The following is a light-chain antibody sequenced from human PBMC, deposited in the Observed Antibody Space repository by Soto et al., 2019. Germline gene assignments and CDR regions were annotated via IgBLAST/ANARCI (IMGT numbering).Light chain of an antibody. CDR3: CSYAVSSTYV. V-gene: IGLV2-23*01. Sequence: QSVLTQPASMSGSPGQSIAISCTGTSSDVGSYNLVSWYRQHPGKAPKLMIYEGSKRPSGVSNRFSGSKSGNTASLTISGLQAEDEADYYCCSYAVSSTYVFGTGTKVTVL. CDR1: SSDVGSYNL. CDR2: EGS. J-gene: IGLJ1*01.